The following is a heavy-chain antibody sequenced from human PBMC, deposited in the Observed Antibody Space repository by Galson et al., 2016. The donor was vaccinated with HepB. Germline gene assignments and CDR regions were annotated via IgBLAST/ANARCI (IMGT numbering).Heavy chain of an antibody. Sequence: LRLSCAASGFIFSDYWMHWVRQAPGKGLEFVGRIRSKSNSYSTEYAASVRGRFTVSRDDSENSLYLQMNSLKTEDTAVYYCVRDFLGLCDYWGQGTLVTVSS. V-gene: IGHV3-72*01. CDR1: GFIFSDYW. CDR3: VRDFLGLCDY. D-gene: IGHD1-26*01. J-gene: IGHJ4*02. CDR2: IRSKSNSYST.